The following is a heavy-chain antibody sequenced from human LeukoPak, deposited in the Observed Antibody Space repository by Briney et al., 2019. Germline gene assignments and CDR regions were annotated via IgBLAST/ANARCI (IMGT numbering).Heavy chain of an antibody. J-gene: IGHJ4*02. Sequence: ASVKVSCKASGYTFTGYYMHWVRQAPGQGLEWMGWINPNSGGTNYAQKFQGRVTMTRDTSISTAYMELSRLRSDDTAVYYCARAYYYNDSSGYWVYWGQGTLVTVSS. CDR2: INPNSGGT. CDR1: GYTFTGYY. D-gene: IGHD3-22*01. CDR3: ARAYYYNDSSGYWVY. V-gene: IGHV1-2*02.